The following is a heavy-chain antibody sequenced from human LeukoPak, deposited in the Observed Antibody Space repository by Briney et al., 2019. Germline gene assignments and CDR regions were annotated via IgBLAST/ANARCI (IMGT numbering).Heavy chain of an antibody. D-gene: IGHD3-9*01. CDR3: ARSKDILTGYCFDY. J-gene: IGHJ4*02. V-gene: IGHV4-59*01. CDR1: GGSISSYY. CDR2: IYYSGST. Sequence: NPSETLSLTCTVSGGSISSYYWSWIRQPPGKGLEWIGYIYYSGSTKYNPSLKSRVTISVDTSKKQFSLKLSSVTAADTAVYYCARSKDILTGYCFDYWGQGTLVTVSS.